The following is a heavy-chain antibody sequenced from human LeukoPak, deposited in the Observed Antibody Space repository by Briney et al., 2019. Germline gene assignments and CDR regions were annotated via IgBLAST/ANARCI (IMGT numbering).Heavy chain of an antibody. V-gene: IGHV3-30-3*01. Sequence: PGGSLRLSCAASGFTFSSYALHWVRQAPGKGLEWVAVISFDGSSKYYADSVKGRFTISRDNSKNTLYLQMNSLRAEDTAVYYCAKVSRVRGVIAFDYWGQGTLVTVSS. J-gene: IGHJ4*02. D-gene: IGHD3-10*01. CDR1: GFTFSSYA. CDR3: AKVSRVRGVIAFDY. CDR2: ISFDGSSK.